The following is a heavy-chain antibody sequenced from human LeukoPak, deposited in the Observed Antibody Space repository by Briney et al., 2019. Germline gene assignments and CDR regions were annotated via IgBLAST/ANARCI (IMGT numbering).Heavy chain of an antibody. V-gene: IGHV4-61*02. J-gene: IGHJ4*02. Sequence: SQTLSLTCTVSGDSISSGSYYWSWIRQPAGKGLEWIGRMYSSGNTNYNPSLKSRVTISLDTSKNQFSLKLSSVTAADTAVYYCARAIWFGEGHDYWGQGTLVTVSS. CDR1: GDSISSGSYY. CDR3: ARAIWFGEGHDY. CDR2: MYSSGNT. D-gene: IGHD3-10*01.